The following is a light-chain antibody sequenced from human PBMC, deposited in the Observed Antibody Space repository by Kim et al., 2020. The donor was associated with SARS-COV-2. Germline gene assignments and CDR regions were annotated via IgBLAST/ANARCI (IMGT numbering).Light chain of an antibody. CDR1: SSDISYYNF. J-gene: IGLJ2*01. V-gene: IGLV2-14*03. Sequence: GESVTSSVTGNSSDISYYNFVSWYQQHPGKTPKLMIYEVTKRPSGVSNRFSGSKSGNTASLTISGLQPEDEAVYYCTSYTDTITVLFGGGTQLTVL. CDR2: EVT. CDR3: TSYTDTITVL.